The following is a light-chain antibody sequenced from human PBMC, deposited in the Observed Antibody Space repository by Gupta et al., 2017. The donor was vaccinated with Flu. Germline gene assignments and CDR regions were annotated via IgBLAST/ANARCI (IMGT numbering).Light chain of an antibody. Sequence: QSVLTHSPPVSAAPGHQLTIPCSRSNSNIGNNSVSWYQPLPEAAPKLLIFENNKRPSGIPDRFSGSKSGTSATLAITGLQTGDEADYYCGTRDSSLRVVVFGGGTKVTVL. CDR2: ENN. V-gene: IGLV1-51*02. J-gene: IGLJ2*01. CDR3: GTRDSSLRVVV. CDR1: NSNIGNNS.